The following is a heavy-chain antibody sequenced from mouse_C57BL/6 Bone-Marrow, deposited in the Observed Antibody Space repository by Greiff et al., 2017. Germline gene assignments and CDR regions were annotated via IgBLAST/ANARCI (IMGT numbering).Heavy chain of an antibody. J-gene: IGHJ1*03. V-gene: IGHV5-2*01. CDR2: INSDGGST. Sequence: EVKLVESGGGLVQPGESLKLSCESNEYEFPSHDMSWVRKTPEKRLELVAAINSDGGSTYYPDTMERRFIISRDNTKKTLYLQMSSLRSEDTALYYCARQHYDYDGTDWYFDVWGTGTTVTVSS. CDR3: ARQHYDYDGTDWYFDV. CDR1: EYEFPSHD. D-gene: IGHD2-4*01.